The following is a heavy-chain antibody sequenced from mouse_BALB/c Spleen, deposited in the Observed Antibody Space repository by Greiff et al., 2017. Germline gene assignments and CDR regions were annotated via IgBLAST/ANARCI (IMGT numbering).Heavy chain of an antibody. J-gene: IGHJ2*01. CDR2: ISSGGSYT. V-gene: IGHV5-6*01. CDR3: ARPSPMSTTGGPFDY. D-gene: IGHD2-4*01. Sequence: EVKLMESGGDLVKPGGSLKLSCAASGFTFSSYGMSWVRQTPDKRLEWVATISSGGSYTYYPDSVKGRVTISRDNAKNTLYLQMSSLKSEDTAMYYCARPSPMSTTGGPFDYWGQGTTVTVSS. CDR1: GFTFSSYG.